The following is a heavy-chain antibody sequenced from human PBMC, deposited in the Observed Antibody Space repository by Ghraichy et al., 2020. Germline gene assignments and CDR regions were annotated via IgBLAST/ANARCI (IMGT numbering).Heavy chain of an antibody. CDR3: AKWGGGIRPAFDS. V-gene: IGHV3-30*18. D-gene: IGHD6-6*01. J-gene: IGHJ5*01. Sequence: GGSLRLSCVASGFAFSTYGVHWVRQAPGKGLEWVAVVSYDGKNEYYIDSVKGRFTVSRDNSKNTQYLEMRGLRPEDTAVYYCAKWGGGIRPAFDSWGQGALVTVSS. CDR1: GFAFSTYG. CDR2: VSYDGKNE.